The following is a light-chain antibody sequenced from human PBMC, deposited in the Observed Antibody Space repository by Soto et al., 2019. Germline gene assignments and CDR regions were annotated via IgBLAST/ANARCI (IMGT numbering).Light chain of an antibody. CDR1: QXIXXY. J-gene: IGKJ1*01. V-gene: IGKV1-39*01. Sequence: DIQMTQSPSSLSASVGDRVTITXRASQXIXXYLNWYQQKPGKAPKLLIYAASSLQSWVPSRFSGSGSGTDFTLTISSLQPEDFATYYCQQSYSTWTFGQGTKVEIK. CDR2: AAS. CDR3: QQSYSTWT.